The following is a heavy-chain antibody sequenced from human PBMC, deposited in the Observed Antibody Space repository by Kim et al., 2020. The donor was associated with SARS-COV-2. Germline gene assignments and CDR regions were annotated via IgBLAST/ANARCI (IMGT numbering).Heavy chain of an antibody. V-gene: IGHV4-34*01. J-gene: IGHJ3*02. Sequence: SLKSRVTISEDTPKKQFSLKLSSVTAADTAVYYCARSSLMDRGVVRAFDIWGQGTMVTVSS. D-gene: IGHD3-10*01. CDR3: ARSSLMDRGVVRAFDI.